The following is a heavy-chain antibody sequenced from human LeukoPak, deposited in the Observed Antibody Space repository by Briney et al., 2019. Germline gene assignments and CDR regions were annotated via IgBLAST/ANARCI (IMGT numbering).Heavy chain of an antibody. Sequence: GESLKISCKGSGYSFTSYWIGWVRQMPGKGLEWMGIIYPGDSDTRYSPSFQGQVTISADKSIGTAYLQWSSLKASDTAMYYCASLYDFWSGWFDPWGQGTLVIVSS. V-gene: IGHV5-51*01. CDR1: GYSFTSYW. CDR3: ASLYDFWSGWFDP. CDR2: IYPGDSDT. J-gene: IGHJ5*02. D-gene: IGHD3-3*01.